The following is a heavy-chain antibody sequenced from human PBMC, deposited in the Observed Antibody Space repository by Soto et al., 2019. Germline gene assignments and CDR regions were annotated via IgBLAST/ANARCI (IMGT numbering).Heavy chain of an antibody. CDR2: ISRTSNYI. Sequence: EVQLVESGGGLVKPGESMRLSCGVSGFTFSSYSMNWVRQAPGKGLEWVSSISRTSNYIYYTDSVKGRFTVSRDNAKNSLYLQMGNLRVDDTAVYFCARVTSTVVTGDFWGQGILVSVSS. J-gene: IGHJ4*02. CDR3: ARVTSTVVTGDF. CDR1: GFTFSSYS. V-gene: IGHV3-21*06. D-gene: IGHD4-17*01.